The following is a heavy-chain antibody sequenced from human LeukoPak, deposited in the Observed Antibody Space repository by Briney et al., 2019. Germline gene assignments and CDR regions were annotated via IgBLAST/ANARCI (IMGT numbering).Heavy chain of an antibody. J-gene: IGHJ4*02. CDR2: IYSGGST. CDR3: ASTKVRAAAGTGSGFVEPRPNDY. Sequence: PGGSLRLSCAASGFTVSSSYMSWVRQAPGKGLEWVSVIYSGGSTYYADSVKGRFTISRDNSKNTLYLQMNSLRAEDTAVYYCASTKVRAAAGTGSGFVEPRPNDYWGQGTLVTVSS. D-gene: IGHD6-13*01. CDR1: GFTVSSSY. V-gene: IGHV3-66*01.